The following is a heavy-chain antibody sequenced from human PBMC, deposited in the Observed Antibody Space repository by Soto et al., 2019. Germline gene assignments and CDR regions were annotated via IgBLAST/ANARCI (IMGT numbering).Heavy chain of an antibody. D-gene: IGHD3-3*01. CDR2: INHSGST. J-gene: IGHJ4*02. Sequence: SETLSLTCAVYGGSFSGYYWSWIRQPSGKGLEWIGEINHSGSTNYNPSLKSRVTISVDTSKNQFSLKLSSVTAADTAVYYCARGRITIFGVVIIRGYYFDYWGQGTLVTVSS. CDR1: GGSFSGYY. CDR3: ARGRITIFGVVIIRGYYFDY. V-gene: IGHV4-34*01.